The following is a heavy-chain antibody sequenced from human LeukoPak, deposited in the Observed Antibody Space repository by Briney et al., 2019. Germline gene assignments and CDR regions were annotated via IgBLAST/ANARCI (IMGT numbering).Heavy chain of an antibody. D-gene: IGHD3-10*02. V-gene: IGHV3-48*04. CDR2: ISSSSSTI. J-gene: IGHJ6*04. CDR1: GFTFNNYA. Sequence: GGSLRLSCTVSGFTFNNYAMAWVRQAPGKGLEWVSYISSSSSTIYYADSVKGRFTISRDNAKNSLYLQMNSLRAEDTAVYYCAELGITMIGGVWGKGTTVTISS. CDR3: AELGITMIGGV.